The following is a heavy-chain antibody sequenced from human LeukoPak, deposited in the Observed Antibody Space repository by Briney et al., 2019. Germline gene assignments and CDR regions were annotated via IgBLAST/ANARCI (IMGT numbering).Heavy chain of an antibody. CDR3: ARLEATYYYDSSGYRNPPDY. D-gene: IGHD3-22*01. CDR2: IYPGDSDT. CDR1: GYSFTSYW. V-gene: IGHV5-51*01. J-gene: IGHJ4*02. Sequence: GESLQISCKGSGYSFTSYWIGWVRQMPGKGREWMGMIYPGDSDTRYSPSFQGQVTISAAKSISTAYLQWSSLKASDTAMYYCARLEATYYYDSSGYRNPPDYWGQGTLVTVSS.